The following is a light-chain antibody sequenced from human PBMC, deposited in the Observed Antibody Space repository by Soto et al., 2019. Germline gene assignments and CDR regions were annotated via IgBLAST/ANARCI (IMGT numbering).Light chain of an antibody. V-gene: IGLV2-14*01. CDR2: DVS. CDR3: SSYTSNNTYV. Sequence: ALTQPASVSGSPGQSITISCTGTTSDVGGYNYVSWYQQHPGKAPKLMIYDVSDRPSGVSNRFSGSKSGNTASLTISGLQAEDEADYYCSSYTSNNTYVFGTGTKLTVL. J-gene: IGLJ1*01. CDR1: TSDVGGYNY.